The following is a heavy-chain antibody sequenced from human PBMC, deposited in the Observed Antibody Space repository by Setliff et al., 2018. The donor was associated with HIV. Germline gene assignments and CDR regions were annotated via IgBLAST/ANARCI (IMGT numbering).Heavy chain of an antibody. CDR2: INPKSDGT. Sequence: ASVKVSCKASGYTFTSDYIHWVRQAPGQGLEWMGWINPKSDGTNYAQKFHGWITMTRDTSISTAYMELRRLRSDDTAVYYCARGMDYYDTSGYYQYYFDYWGQGTLVTVSS. CDR3: ARGMDYYDTSGYYQYYFDY. D-gene: IGHD3-22*01. V-gene: IGHV1-2*04. CDR1: GYTFTSDY. J-gene: IGHJ4*02.